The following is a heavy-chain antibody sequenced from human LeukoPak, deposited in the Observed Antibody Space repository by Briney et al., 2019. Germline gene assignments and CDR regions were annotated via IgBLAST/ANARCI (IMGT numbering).Heavy chain of an antibody. CDR3: VRVGSNYFLN. Sequence: GGSLRLPCSVSVYPFSHYPMHGVRQTRGKALEYVTAISKNGDDTYYADSVKGRFTISRDNSKNALYRQMSSLRTEDAAVFYCVRVGSNYFLNWGQGTLVIVSS. CDR2: ISKNGDDT. D-gene: IGHD2/OR15-2a*01. J-gene: IGHJ4*02. CDR1: VYPFSHYP. V-gene: IGHV3-64D*06.